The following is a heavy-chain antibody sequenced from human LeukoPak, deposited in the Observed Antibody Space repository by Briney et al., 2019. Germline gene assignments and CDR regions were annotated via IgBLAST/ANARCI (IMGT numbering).Heavy chain of an antibody. Sequence: GGSLRLSGAASGFTFSSYEMNWVRQAPGKGLEWVSYISSSGSTIYYADSVKGRFTISRDNAKNSLYLQMNSLRAEDTAVYYCAREPYYYGMDVWGQGTTVTVSS. J-gene: IGHJ6*02. CDR3: AREPYYYGMDV. CDR1: GFTFSSYE. CDR2: ISSSGSTI. V-gene: IGHV3-48*03.